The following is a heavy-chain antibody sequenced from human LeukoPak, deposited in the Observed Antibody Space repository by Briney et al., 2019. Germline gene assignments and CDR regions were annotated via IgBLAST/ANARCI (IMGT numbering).Heavy chain of an antibody. CDR3: ARSSLIVVVVAAIDY. D-gene: IGHD2-15*01. CDR1: GFTFSSYA. J-gene: IGHJ4*02. CDR2: ISYDGSNK. Sequence: PGGSLRLSCAASGFTFSSYAMHWVRQAPGKGLEWVAVISYDGSNKYYADSVKGRFTISRDNSKNTLYLQMNSLRAEDTAVYYCARSSLIVVVVAAIDYWGQGTLVTVSS. V-gene: IGHV3-30-3*01.